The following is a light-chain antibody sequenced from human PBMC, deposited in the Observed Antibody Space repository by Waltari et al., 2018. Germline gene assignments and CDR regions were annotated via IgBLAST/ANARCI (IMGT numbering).Light chain of an antibody. CDR1: QSVRTY. CDR2: DVS. CDR3: QQRYSWPLT. V-gene: IGKV3-11*01. Sequence: EIVLTQSPDTLSLSPGDRATLSCWASQSVRTYLAWYQQKPGQAPRLFISDVSNRATGIPARFSGSGSGTDFTLTISSLEPEDFAIYYCQQRYSWPLTFGGGTKVEIK. J-gene: IGKJ4*01.